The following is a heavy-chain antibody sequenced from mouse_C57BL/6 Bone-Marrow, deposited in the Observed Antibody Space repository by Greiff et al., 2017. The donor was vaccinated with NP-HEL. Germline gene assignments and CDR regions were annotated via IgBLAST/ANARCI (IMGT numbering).Heavy chain of an antibody. CDR3: TIYYDDDGFAY. V-gene: IGHV6-3*01. J-gene: IGHJ3*01. D-gene: IGHD2-4*01. Sequence: EVQLVESGGGLVQPGGSMKLSCVASGFTFSNYWMNWVRQSPEKGLEWVAQISLKSDNYATHYAESVKGRFTISRDDSKSSVYLQMYNLSAEDTGIYYCTIYYDDDGFAYWGQGTLVTVSA. CDR1: GFTFSNYW. CDR2: ISLKSDNYAT.